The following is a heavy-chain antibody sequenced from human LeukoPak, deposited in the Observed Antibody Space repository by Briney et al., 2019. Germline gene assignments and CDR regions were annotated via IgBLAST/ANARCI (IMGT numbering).Heavy chain of an antibody. D-gene: IGHD6-19*01. Sequence: PGGSLRLSCAASGFIFSDHAMSWVRQAPGKGLEWVSAIRGTGTTTFYAASVKGRFTISRDNSKNTADPQMNSLRAEDTAVYYCAKVSWLGTLPSYHFDSWGQGTQVTVSS. CDR2: IRGTGTTT. CDR3: AKVSWLGTLPSYHFDS. V-gene: IGHV3-23*01. J-gene: IGHJ4*02. CDR1: GFIFSDHA.